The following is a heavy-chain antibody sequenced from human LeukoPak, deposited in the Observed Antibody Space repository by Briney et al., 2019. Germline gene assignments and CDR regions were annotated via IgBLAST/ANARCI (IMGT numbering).Heavy chain of an antibody. CDR2: INPNSGGT. Sequence: ASVKVSCKASGYTFTGYYMHWVRQAPGQGLVWMGWINPNSGGTNYAQKFQGRVTMTRDTSISTAYMELSRLRSDDTAVYYCATDSSGWYRFDYWGQGTLVTVSS. CDR3: ATDSSGWYRFDY. J-gene: IGHJ4*02. V-gene: IGHV1-2*02. CDR1: GYTFTGYY. D-gene: IGHD6-19*01.